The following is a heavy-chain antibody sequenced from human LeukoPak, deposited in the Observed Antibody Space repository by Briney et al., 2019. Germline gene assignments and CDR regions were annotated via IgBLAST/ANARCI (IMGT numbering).Heavy chain of an antibody. Sequence: SETLSLTCTVSGGSISGSYWSWIRQPPGKGLEWIGYIHYGGSTQYSPSLKSRVTISVDTFQNQFSLRLISVTAEDTAMYCCARYDRSGVFLDYWGRGTLVTVSS. J-gene: IGHJ4*02. V-gene: IGHV4-59*03. CDR2: IHYGGST. D-gene: IGHD3-22*01. CDR3: ARYDRSGVFLDY. CDR1: GGSISGSY.